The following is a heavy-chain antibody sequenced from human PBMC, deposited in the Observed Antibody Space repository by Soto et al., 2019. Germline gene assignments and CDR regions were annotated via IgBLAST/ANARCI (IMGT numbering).Heavy chain of an antibody. Sequence: SETLSLPCAVSGYSISSGYYWGWIRQPPGKGLEWIGSIYHSGSTYYNPSLKSRVTISVDTSKNQFSLKLSSVTAADTAVYYCARAHGRYYYASREDYWGQGTLVTVSS. D-gene: IGHD3-22*01. CDR3: ARAHGRYYYASREDY. V-gene: IGHV4-38-2*01. CDR2: IYHSGST. CDR1: GYSISSGYY. J-gene: IGHJ4*02.